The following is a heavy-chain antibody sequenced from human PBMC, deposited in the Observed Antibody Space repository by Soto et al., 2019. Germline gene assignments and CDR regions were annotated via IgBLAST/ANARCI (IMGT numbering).Heavy chain of an antibody. V-gene: IGHV4-59*01. Sequence: PSETLSLTCTVSGGSISSYYWSWIRQPPGKGLEWIGYIYYSGSTNYNPSLKSRVTISVDTSKNQFSLKLSSVTAADTAVYYCARGKDITIFGVAMYNWFDPWGQGTLVTVSS. CDR3: ARGKDITIFGVAMYNWFDP. CDR1: GGSISSYY. J-gene: IGHJ5*02. CDR2: IYYSGST. D-gene: IGHD3-3*01.